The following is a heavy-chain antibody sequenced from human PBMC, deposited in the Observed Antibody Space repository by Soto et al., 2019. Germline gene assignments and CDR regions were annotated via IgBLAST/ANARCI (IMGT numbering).Heavy chain of an antibody. V-gene: IGHV3-23*01. CDR2: ISGSGGST. CDR1: GFTFSSYA. Sequence: GGSLRLSCAASGFTFSSYAMSWVRQAPGKGLEWVSAISGSGGSTYYADSVKGRFTISRDNSKNTLYLQMNSLRAEDTAVFSCANHNYYDSSGYPPPLNYYYYYGMDVWGQGTTVTVSS. D-gene: IGHD3-22*01. J-gene: IGHJ6*02. CDR3: ANHNYYDSSGYPPPLNYYYYYGMDV.